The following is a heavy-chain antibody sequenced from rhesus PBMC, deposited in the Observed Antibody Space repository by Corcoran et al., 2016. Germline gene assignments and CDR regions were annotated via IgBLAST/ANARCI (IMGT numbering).Heavy chain of an antibody. CDR1: GFSLSTSGLG. V-gene: IGHV2S1*01. Sequence: QVTLKESGPALVKHTQTLTLTCTFSGFSLSTSGLGINWIRQPPGKALEWLASVYWDDDKGYTISLKSRLTISKDTSTNPVVLTMTNMDPVDTATYYCARRDVWNYGIIDYWGQGVLVTVSS. J-gene: IGHJ4*01. CDR3: ARRDVWNYGIIDY. CDR2: VYWDDDK. D-gene: IGHD1-26*01.